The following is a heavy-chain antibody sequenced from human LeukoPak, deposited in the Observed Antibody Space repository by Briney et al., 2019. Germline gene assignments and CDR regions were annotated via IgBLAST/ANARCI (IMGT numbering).Heavy chain of an antibody. CDR2: INPNSGGT. Sequence: ASVKVSCKASGYTFTGYYMHWVRQAPGQGLEWMGWINPNSGGTNYAQKFQGRVTMTRDTSISTAYMELSRLRSVDTAVYYCARSAHYDSSGYFLGAFDIWGQGTMVTVSS. J-gene: IGHJ3*02. CDR1: GYTFTGYY. CDR3: ARSAHYDSSGYFLGAFDI. D-gene: IGHD3-22*01. V-gene: IGHV1-2*02.